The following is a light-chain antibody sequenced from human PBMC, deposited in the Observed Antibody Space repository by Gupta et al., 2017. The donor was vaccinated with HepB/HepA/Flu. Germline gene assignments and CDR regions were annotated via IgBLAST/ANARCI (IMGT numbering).Light chain of an antibody. CDR1: QSLLHSNGYNY. J-gene: IGKJ3*01. Sequence: DIEMTQSPLSLPVTAGEPASISYRSSQSLLHSNGYNYLDWYLQKTGQSPQLLIYLGSNRASGVPDMCSGSGSGTDFTLKISRVEAEDVGVYYCMQALQTRAFGPGTKVDIK. CDR2: LGS. V-gene: IGKV2-28*01. CDR3: MQALQTRA.